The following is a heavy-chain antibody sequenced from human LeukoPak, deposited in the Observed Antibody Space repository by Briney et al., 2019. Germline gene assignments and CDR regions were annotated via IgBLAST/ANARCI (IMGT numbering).Heavy chain of an antibody. D-gene: IGHD3-10*01. CDR1: GFTFSSYG. V-gene: IGHV3-23*01. J-gene: IGHJ4*02. Sequence: GGSLRLSCAASGFTFSSYGMSWVRQAPGKGLEWVSAISGSGGSTYYADSVKGRFTISRDNSKNTLYLQVNSLRAEDTAVYYCAKGDGSGSYYSLFSWGQGTLVTVSS. CDR3: AKGDGSGSYYSLFS. CDR2: ISGSGGST.